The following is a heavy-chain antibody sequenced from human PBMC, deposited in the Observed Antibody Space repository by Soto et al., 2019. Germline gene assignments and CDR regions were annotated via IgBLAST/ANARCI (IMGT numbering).Heavy chain of an antibody. V-gene: IGHV1-69*12. CDR3: ARDRAPYCGGDCHDSDWYFDL. CDR2: IIPIFGTA. D-gene: IGHD2-21*02. CDR1: GGTFSSYA. J-gene: IGHJ2*01. Sequence: QVQLVQSGAEVKKPGSSVKVSCKASGGTFSSYAISWVRQAPGQGLEWMGGIIPIFGTANYAQKFQCRVTITADESTSIPYMELSILRSEDTAVYYCARDRAPYCGGDCHDSDWYFDLWGRGTLVTVSS.